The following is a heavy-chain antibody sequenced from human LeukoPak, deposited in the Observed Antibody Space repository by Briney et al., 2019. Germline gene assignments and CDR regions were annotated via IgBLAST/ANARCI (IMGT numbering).Heavy chain of an antibody. CDR3: ARGYCSSTSCFSAGLKDF. Sequence: GGSLRLSCAASGFTFSNYWMSWVRQAPGKGLEWGANIKQDGSEKYYVDSVKGRFTISRDNAKNSLYLQMNSLRADDTALYYCARGYCSSTSCFSAGLKDFWGQGTLVTVSS. CDR2: IKQDGSEK. V-gene: IGHV3-7*01. D-gene: IGHD2-2*01. CDR1: GFTFSNYW. J-gene: IGHJ4*02.